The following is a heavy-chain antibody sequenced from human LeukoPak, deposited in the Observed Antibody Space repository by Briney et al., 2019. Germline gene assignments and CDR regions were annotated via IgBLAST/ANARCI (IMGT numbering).Heavy chain of an antibody. CDR1: GLTFSSYG. CDR3: AKAETYSSSFDY. CDR2: IRYDGSNK. D-gene: IGHD6-6*01. V-gene: IGHV3-30*02. J-gene: IGHJ4*02. Sequence: GGSLRLSCAASGLTFSSYGMHWVRQAPGKGLEWGAFIRYDGSNKYYADSVKGRFTISRDNSKNTLYLQMNSLRAEDTAVYYCAKAETYSSSFDYWGQGTLVTVSS.